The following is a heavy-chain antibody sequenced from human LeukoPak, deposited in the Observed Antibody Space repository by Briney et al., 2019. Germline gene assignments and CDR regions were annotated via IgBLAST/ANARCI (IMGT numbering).Heavy chain of an antibody. CDR3: XXXIRPMGMITNFDF. Sequence: GGSLRLSCVASGFTFSSYGMGWVRQPQGKGLEWVSIISGSGDQTFYADLVKGRFTISRDISENTIYLQMNSLRTDDTAIYYXXXXIRPMGMITNFDFWGQGSLVTVSS. V-gene: IGHV3-23*01. CDR2: ISGSGDQT. J-gene: IGHJ4*02. D-gene: IGHD3-16*01. CDR1: GFTFSSYG.